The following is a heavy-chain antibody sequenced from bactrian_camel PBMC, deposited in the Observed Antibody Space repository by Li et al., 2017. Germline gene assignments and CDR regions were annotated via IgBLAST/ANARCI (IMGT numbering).Heavy chain of an antibody. CDR3: AKSYDNTFEYGS. CDR2: INSGGST. Sequence: VQLVESGGGLVQPGGSLRLSCEASGFTFSNYAMSWVRQAPGKGLEWVSAINSGGSTYYADSVKGRFTVSRDNAKNTVYLQMNSLKTEDTAMYYCAKSYDNTFEYGSWGQRTQVTVS. J-gene: IGHJ4*01. V-gene: IGHV3S40*01. D-gene: IGHD2*01. CDR1: GFTFSNYA.